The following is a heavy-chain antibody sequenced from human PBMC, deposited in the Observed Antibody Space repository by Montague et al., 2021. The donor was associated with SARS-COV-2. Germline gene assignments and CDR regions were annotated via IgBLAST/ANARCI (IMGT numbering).Heavy chain of an antibody. Sequence: SLRLPCAASGFNFNDFEMNWVRQAPGKGPEWVSYISSRGNRVDYVDSVKGRFTISRDNAKNSLYLQMNNLRAEDTAIYYCARATTFLPSAGFYFDYWGQGTLVTVSS. J-gene: IGHJ4*02. V-gene: IGHV3-48*03. CDR2: ISSRGNRV. D-gene: IGHD6-13*01. CDR3: ARATTFLPSAGFYFDY. CDR1: GFNFNDFE.